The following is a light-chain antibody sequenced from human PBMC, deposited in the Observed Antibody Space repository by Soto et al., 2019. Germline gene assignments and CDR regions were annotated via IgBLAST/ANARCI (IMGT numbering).Light chain of an antibody. CDR3: QQYGSSPRT. CDR2: DAS. CDR1: QMVASTS. V-gene: IGKV3D-20*01. J-gene: IGKJ1*01. Sequence: EIVLTQSPATLSLSPGERAPLPCGAGQMVASTSLAGYQQKPGLAPRLLIYDASSRATGIPDRFSGSGSGTDFTLTISRLEPEDFAVYYCQQYGSSPRTFGQGTKVEIK.